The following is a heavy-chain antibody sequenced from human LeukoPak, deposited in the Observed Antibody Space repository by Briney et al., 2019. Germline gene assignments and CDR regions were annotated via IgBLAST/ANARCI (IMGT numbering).Heavy chain of an antibody. V-gene: IGHV3-21*01. Sequence: PGGSPRLSCAASGFTFSSYSMNWVRQAPGKGLEWVSSISSSSSYIYYADSVKGRFTISRDNAKNSLYLQMNSLRAEDTAVYYCARGHPWELLPYFDYWGQGTLVTVSS. CDR1: GFTFSSYS. D-gene: IGHD1-26*01. CDR3: ARGHPWELLPYFDY. J-gene: IGHJ4*02. CDR2: ISSSSSYI.